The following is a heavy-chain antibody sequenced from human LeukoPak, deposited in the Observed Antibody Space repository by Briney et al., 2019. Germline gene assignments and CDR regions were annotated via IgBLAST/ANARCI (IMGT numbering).Heavy chain of an antibody. J-gene: IGHJ4*02. Sequence: GGSLRLSCAASGFTFTNYWMTWVRQAPGKGLEWVANIMKDGGDKQYVDSVSGRFSISRDNGKNSVYLQMNGQRAEDTAVYYCVRDRDFYVFDLWGQGTLVTVSS. CDR1: GFTFTNYW. CDR3: VRDRDFYVFDL. D-gene: IGHD3-10*02. V-gene: IGHV3-7*01. CDR2: IMKDGGDK.